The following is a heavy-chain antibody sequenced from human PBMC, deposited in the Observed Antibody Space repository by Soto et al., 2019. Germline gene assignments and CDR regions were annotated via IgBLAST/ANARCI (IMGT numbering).Heavy chain of an antibody. CDR2: IHYSGTT. D-gene: IGHD3-9*01. CDR3: AAGYDS. Sequence: QVQLQESGPGLVRPSETLSLTCTVSGASISSYFWNWIRQPPGKGLEWIGKIHYSGTTNYNPSLKCRVTFSVDTSKNQFSLNLGSVTAADTAVYYCAAGYDSWGQGILVTVSS. V-gene: IGHV4-59*03. J-gene: IGHJ4*02. CDR1: GASISSYF.